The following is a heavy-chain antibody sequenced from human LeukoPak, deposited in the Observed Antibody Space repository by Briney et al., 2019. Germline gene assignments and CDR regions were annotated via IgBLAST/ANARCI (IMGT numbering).Heavy chain of an antibody. CDR3: AKDITWELRYWYFDL. CDR2: ISWNSGSI. D-gene: IGHD1-26*01. CDR1: GFTFDDYA. V-gene: IGHV3-9*01. Sequence: PGGSLRLSCAASGFTFDDYAMHWVRQAPGKGLEWVSGISWNSGSIGYADSVKGRFTISRDHAKNSLYLQMNSLRAEDRALYYCAKDITWELRYWYFDLWGRGTLVTVSS. J-gene: IGHJ2*01.